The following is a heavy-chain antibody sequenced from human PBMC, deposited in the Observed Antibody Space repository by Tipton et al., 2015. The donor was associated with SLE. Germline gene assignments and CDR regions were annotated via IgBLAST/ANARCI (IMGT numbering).Heavy chain of an antibody. D-gene: IGHD5-24*01. CDR2: IYYSGST. J-gene: IGHJ3*02. CDR1: GGSISSHY. CDR3: ARLRRDGYNFDAFDI. V-gene: IGHV4-59*11. Sequence: TLSLTCTVSGGSISSHYWSWIRQPPGKGLEWIGYIYYSGSTNYNPSLKSRVTISVDTSKNQFSLKLSSVTAADTAVYYCARLRRDGYNFDAFDIWGQGTMVNVSS.